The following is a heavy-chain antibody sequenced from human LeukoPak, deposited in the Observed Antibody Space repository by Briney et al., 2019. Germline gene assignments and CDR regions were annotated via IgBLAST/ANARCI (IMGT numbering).Heavy chain of an antibody. CDR1: GYMFTRNW. V-gene: IGHV5-51*01. CDR2: IYPGDSET. J-gene: IGHJ2*01. Sequence: GESLKISCKGSGYMFTRNWIGWVRQMPGKGLEWMGIIYPGDSETRYSPSLQGQVTISADKSINTAYLQWSSLKASDTSMYYCAXXXVNNRNWYFDLWGHGTLVTVSS. CDR3: AXXXVNNRNWYFDL. D-gene: IGHD2/OR15-2a*01.